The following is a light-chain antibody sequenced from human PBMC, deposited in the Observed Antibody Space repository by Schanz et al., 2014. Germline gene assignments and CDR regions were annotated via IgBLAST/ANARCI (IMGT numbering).Light chain of an antibody. V-gene: IGKV1-5*01. CDR2: DAS. CDR3: QQAISFPVT. CDR1: QNINNW. J-gene: IGKJ4*01. Sequence: DIQMTQSPSTLSASVGDSVTITCRASQNINNWLAWYQQKPGKAPNLLIYDASSLESGVPSRFSGSGSGTEFTLTISSLQPEDIATYYCQQAISFPVTFGGGTKVEI.